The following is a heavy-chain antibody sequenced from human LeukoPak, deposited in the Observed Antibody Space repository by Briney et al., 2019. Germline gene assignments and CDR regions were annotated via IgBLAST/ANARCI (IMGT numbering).Heavy chain of an antibody. Sequence: GGSLRLSCAASGFTFSSYWMSWVRQAPGKGLEWVANIKQDGSEKYYVDSVKGRFTISRDNAKNSLYLQMNSLRAEDTAVYDCARDRVTMVRGVNYYFDYWGQGTLVTVSS. CDR2: IKQDGSEK. D-gene: IGHD3-10*01. CDR1: GFTFSSYW. CDR3: ARDRVTMVRGVNYYFDY. V-gene: IGHV3-7*05. J-gene: IGHJ4*02.